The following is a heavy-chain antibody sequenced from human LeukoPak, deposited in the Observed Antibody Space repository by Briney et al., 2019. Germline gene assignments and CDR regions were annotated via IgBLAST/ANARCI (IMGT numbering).Heavy chain of an antibody. D-gene: IGHD4-17*01. Sequence: GGSLRLSCAASGFTFSVYDMNWVRQAPGKGLEWVSAISRSGGSTYYADSVKGRFTISRDNSKNTLYLQMNSLRAEDTAVYYCAKDSWDTVTYFGYWGQGTLATVSS. CDR2: ISRSGGST. CDR1: GFTFSVYD. J-gene: IGHJ4*02. V-gene: IGHV3-23*01. CDR3: AKDSWDTVTYFGY.